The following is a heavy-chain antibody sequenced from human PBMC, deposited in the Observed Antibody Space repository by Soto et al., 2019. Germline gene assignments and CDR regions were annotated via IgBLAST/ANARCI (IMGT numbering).Heavy chain of an antibody. J-gene: IGHJ5*02. CDR3: ATMEYYRLSHEFDP. D-gene: IGHD3-16*01. CDR2: FDPEDGET. CDR1: GYTLTELS. V-gene: IGHV1-24*01. Sequence: ASVKVSCKVSGYTLTELSMHWVRQAPGKGLEWMGGFDPEDGETIYAQKFQGRVTMTEDTSTDTAYMELSSLRSEDTAVYYCATMEYYRLSHEFDPWGQGTLVTVSS.